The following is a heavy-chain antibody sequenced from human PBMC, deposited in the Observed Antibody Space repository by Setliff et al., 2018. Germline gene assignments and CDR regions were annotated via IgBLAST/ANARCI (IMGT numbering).Heavy chain of an antibody. Sequence: GGSLRLSCAASGFTFSNYGMHWVRQAPGKGLEWVALIWNDGSSKFYGDSVKGRFTISRDNSKNTLYLQMNSLRAEDTAVYYCAKSGSSSSWSLYYYYYMDVWGKGTTVTVSS. D-gene: IGHD6-13*01. CDR3: AKSGSSSSWSLYYYYYMDV. V-gene: IGHV3-33*06. CDR2: IWNDGSSK. J-gene: IGHJ6*03. CDR1: GFTFSNYG.